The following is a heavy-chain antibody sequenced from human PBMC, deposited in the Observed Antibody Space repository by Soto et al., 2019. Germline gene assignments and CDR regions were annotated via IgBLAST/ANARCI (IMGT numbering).Heavy chain of an antibody. D-gene: IGHD4-4*01. CDR2: IIPIFGTA. Sequence: GASVKVSCKASGGTFSSYAISWVRQAPGQGLEWMGGIIPIFGTANYAQKFQGRVTITADESTSTAYMELSSLRSEDTAVYYCARPLSPALDSNSHRYPHYYYYYYGMDVWGRGTTVTVSS. J-gene: IGHJ6*02. V-gene: IGHV1-69*13. CDR3: ARPLSPALDSNSHRYPHYYYYYYGMDV. CDR1: GGTFSSYA.